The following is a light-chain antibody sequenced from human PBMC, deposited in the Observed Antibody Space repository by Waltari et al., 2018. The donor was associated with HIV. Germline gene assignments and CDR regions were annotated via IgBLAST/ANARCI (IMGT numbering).Light chain of an antibody. CDR1: SSDIGAYEY. Sequence: QSALTQPASVSGSPGQSITISCTGTSSDIGAYEYVSWYRQHPDKAPQLLIYDVFYRPSGVSHRFSGSKSGNTASLTISGLQAEDEAVYSYSSYTTTNTIIFGGGTKLTVL. J-gene: IGLJ2*01. CDR2: DVF. CDR3: SSYTTTNTII. V-gene: IGLV2-14*03.